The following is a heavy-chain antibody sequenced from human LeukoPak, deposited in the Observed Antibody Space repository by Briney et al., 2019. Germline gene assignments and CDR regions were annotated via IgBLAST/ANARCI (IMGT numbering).Heavy chain of an antibody. CDR3: ARRGFGELFSSLDF. J-gene: IGHJ4*02. V-gene: IGHV4-4*02. CDR1: GGSISSSNW. CDR2: IYHSGST. D-gene: IGHD3-10*01. Sequence: SETLSLTCAVSGGSISSSNWWSWVRQPPGKGLEWIGEIYHSGSTNYNPSLKSRITISVDTSRNQFSLKLSSLTAADTAVYYCARRGFGELFSSLDFWGQGTLVTVSS.